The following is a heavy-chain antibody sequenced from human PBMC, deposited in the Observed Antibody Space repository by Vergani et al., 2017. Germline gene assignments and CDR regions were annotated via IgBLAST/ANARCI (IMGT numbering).Heavy chain of an antibody. Sequence: QVQLVESGGGVVQPGRSLRLSCAASGFTFSSYGMHWVRQAPGKGLEWVAVIWYDGSNKYYADSVKGRFTISRDNSKNTLYLQMNSLRAEDTAVYYCAKSSSWYPDWFDPWGQGTLVTVSS. CDR1: GFTFSSYG. D-gene: IGHD6-13*01. CDR2: IWYDGSNK. V-gene: IGHV3-33*06. J-gene: IGHJ5*02. CDR3: AKSSSWYPDWFDP.